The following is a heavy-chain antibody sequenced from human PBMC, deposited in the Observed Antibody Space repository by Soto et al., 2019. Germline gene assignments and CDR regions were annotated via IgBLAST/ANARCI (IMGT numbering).Heavy chain of an antibody. J-gene: IGHJ6*02. Sequence: GGSLRLSCAASGFTFRSYSMSWVRQAPGKGLEWVSYISSSNRTINYADSLKGRFIISRDNAKNSLYLQMDSLRDEDTAVYYCAREGWPLLQTGMDVWGQGTTVTVS. CDR2: ISSSNRTI. D-gene: IGHD2-15*01. CDR3: AREGWPLLQTGMDV. CDR1: GFTFRSYS. V-gene: IGHV3-48*02.